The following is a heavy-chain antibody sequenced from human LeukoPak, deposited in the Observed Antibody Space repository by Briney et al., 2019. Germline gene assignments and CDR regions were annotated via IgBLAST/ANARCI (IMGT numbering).Heavy chain of an antibody. J-gene: IGHJ4*02. D-gene: IGHD4-17*01. CDR3: AKQKDYGDYYYFDS. CDR2: ISYDGSNK. Sequence: GGSLRLSCAASGFTFSSYGMHWVRQAPGKGLEWVAIISYDGSNKYYADSVKGRFTISRDNSKNTLYLQMNSLRAEDTAVYYCAKQKDYGDYYYFDSWGQGTLVIVSS. V-gene: IGHV3-30*18. CDR1: GFTFSSYG.